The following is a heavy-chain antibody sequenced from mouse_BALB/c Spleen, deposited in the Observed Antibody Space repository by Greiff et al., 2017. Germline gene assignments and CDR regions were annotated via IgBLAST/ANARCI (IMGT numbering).Heavy chain of an antibody. CDR3: ARIEGAYYGNFYAMDY. CDR1: GFSLSTSGMS. V-gene: IGHV8-8*01. J-gene: IGHJ4*01. CDR2: IWWNDDK. D-gene: IGHD2-10*01. Sequence: QGTLKESGPGILQPSQTLSLTCSFSGFSLSTSGMSVGWIRQPSGKGLEWLAHIWWNDDKYYNPALKSRLTISKDTSNNQVFLKIASVVTADTATYYCARIEGAYYGNFYAMDYWGQGTSVTVSS.